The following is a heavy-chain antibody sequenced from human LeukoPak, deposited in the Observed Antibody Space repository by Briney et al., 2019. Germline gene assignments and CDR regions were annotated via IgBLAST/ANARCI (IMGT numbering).Heavy chain of an antibody. CDR2: INHSGST. D-gene: IGHD2-15*01. CDR1: GGSISGYY. V-gene: IGHV4-34*01. Sequence: SETLSLTCAVYGGSISGYYWSWIRQPPGKGLEWIGEINHSGSTNYNPSLKSRVTISVDTSKNQFSLKLSSVTAADTAVYYSARCSVGDCSGGSCGSRRYYYRDVWGKGTTVIVS. CDR3: ARCSVGDCSGGSCGSRRYYYRDV. J-gene: IGHJ6*03.